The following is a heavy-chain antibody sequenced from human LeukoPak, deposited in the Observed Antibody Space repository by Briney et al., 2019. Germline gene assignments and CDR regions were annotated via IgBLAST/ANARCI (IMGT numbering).Heavy chain of an antibody. CDR2: ISYDGSNK. V-gene: IGHV3-30-3*01. CDR3: ARARGYSSSWSYFDY. CDR1: GFTFSSYA. J-gene: IGHJ4*02. Sequence: GRSLRLSCAASGFTFSSYAMHWVRQAPGKGLEWVAVISYDGSNKYYADSVKGRFTISRDNSKNTLYLQMNSLRAEDTAVYYCARARGYSSSWSYFDYWGQGTLVTVSS. D-gene: IGHD6-13*01.